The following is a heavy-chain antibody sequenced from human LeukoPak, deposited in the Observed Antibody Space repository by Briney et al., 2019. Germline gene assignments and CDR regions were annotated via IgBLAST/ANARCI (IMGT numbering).Heavy chain of an antibody. CDR1: GFTFSTYG. CDR3: ARDPLDISRWANAFDI. CDR2: ISYDGNN. Sequence: GGSLRLSCAASGFTFSTYGMNWVRQAPGKALEWVAYISYDGNNKYEDSVKGRFTISRDNSKNTLHLQMNGLRAEDTAVYYCARDPLDISRWANAFDIWGQGTTVIVSS. D-gene: IGHD5-12*01. V-gene: IGHV3-30*03. J-gene: IGHJ3*02.